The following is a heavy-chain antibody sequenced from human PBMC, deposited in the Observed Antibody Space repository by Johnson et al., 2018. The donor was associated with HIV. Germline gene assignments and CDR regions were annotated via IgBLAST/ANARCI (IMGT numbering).Heavy chain of an antibody. CDR3: AKDRNWGWPVWAFDI. J-gene: IGHJ3*02. V-gene: IGHV3-11*04. CDR2: ISWDGDST. D-gene: IGHD3-16*01. Sequence: QVQLVESGGGLVKPGGSLRLSCAASGFTFSDYYMSWIRQAPGKGLEWVSLISWDGDSTYYADSVKGLFTISRDNSKNTLYLQMNSLRAEDTAVYYCAKDRNWGWPVWAFDIWGQGTMVTVSS. CDR1: GFTFSDYY.